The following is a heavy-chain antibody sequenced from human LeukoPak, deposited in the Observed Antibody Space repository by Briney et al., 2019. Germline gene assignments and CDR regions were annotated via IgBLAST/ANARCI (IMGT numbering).Heavy chain of an antibody. J-gene: IGHJ6*03. CDR1: GFTFDDYA. V-gene: IGHV3-9*01. CDR3: AKDGNGGAYYYYMDV. CDR2: ISWNSGSI. Sequence: GGSLRLSCAASGFTFDDYAMHWVRQAPGKGLEWVSGISWNSGSIGYADSVKGRFTISRDNAKTSLYLQMNSLRAEGTALYYCAKDGNGGAYYYYMDVWGKGTTVTVSS. D-gene: IGHD2-8*01.